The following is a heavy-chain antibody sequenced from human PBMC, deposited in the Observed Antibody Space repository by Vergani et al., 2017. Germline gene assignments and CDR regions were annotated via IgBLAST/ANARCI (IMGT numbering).Heavy chain of an antibody. CDR3: SRDARTRYCNSTSRYYYYYYMDI. V-gene: IGHV3-21*01. CDR2: ISSSSSYI. J-gene: IGHJ6*03. Sequence: EVQLVESGGGLVKPGGSLRLSCAASGFTFSSYSMNWVRQAPGKGLEWVSSISSSSSYIYYADSVKGRFTISRDNAKNSLYLQMNSLRAEDKAVYYCSRDARTRYCNSTSRYYYYYYMDIWGKGTTVTVSS. CDR1: GFTFSSYS. D-gene: IGHD2-2*01.